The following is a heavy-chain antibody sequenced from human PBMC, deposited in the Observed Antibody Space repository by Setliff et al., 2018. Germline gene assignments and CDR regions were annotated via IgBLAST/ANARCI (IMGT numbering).Heavy chain of an antibody. CDR1: GDSISRSTYY. Sequence: SETLSLTCTVSGDSISRSTYYWGWIRQSPGKGLDWIGTVDHSGNTFYNPSLKSRVTISVDTSKNQLSLELASVTAAATAVYYCARRDSTGYYGYSFDFWGQGTLVTVPQ. J-gene: IGHJ4*02. CDR3: ARRDSTGYYGYSFDF. D-gene: IGHD3-22*01. CDR2: VDHSGNT. V-gene: IGHV4-39*01.